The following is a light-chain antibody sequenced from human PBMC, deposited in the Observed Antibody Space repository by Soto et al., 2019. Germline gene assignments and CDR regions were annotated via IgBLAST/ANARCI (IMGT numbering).Light chain of an antibody. CDR3: QQYNDWPPIT. CDR2: GAS. CDR1: DVVGSN. V-gene: IGKV3-15*01. Sequence: EIVMTHSPATLSVSPGEIATLSCRASDVVGSNLAWYQQKPSQAPRLLIYGASTRATGIPGRFSGSGFGTEFTLTISGLQPEDFAVYYCQQYNDWPPITFGQGTRLEIK. J-gene: IGKJ5*01.